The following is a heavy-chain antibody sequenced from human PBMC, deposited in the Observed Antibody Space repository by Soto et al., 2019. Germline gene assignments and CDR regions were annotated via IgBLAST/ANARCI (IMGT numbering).Heavy chain of an antibody. J-gene: IGHJ6*03. Sequence: ASVKVSCKASGYTFTSYDINWVRQATGQGLEWMGWMNPNSGNTGYAQKFQGRVTMTRNTSISTAYMELSSLRSEDTAVYYCARVGSSSSYYYYYMDVWGKGTTVTVSS. D-gene: IGHD6-6*01. CDR3: ARVGSSSSYYYYYMDV. CDR1: GYTFTSYD. V-gene: IGHV1-8*01. CDR2: MNPNSGNT.